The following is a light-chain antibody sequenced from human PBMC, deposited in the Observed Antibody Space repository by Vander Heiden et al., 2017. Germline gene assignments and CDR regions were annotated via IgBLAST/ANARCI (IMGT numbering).Light chain of an antibody. Sequence: SYDLPHPPPVSLSPGQTASITCSGDKLGDKYACWYQQKPGQSPVLVIYQDSKRPSGTLERFSGSNSGNTATLTISGTQAMDEADYYCQAWDSSTAVFGGGTKLTVL. CDR3: QAWDSSTAV. J-gene: IGLJ2*01. CDR1: KLGDKY. V-gene: IGLV3-1*01. CDR2: QDS.